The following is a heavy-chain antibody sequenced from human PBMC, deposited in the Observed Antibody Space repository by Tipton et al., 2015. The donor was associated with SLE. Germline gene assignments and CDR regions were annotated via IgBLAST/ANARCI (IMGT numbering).Heavy chain of an antibody. V-gene: IGHV3-23*01. D-gene: IGHD5-12*01. CDR2: ISGSGGST. Sequence: GSLRLSCAASGFTFSSYAMSWVRQAPGKGLEWVSAISGSGGSTYYADSVKGRFTISRDNSKNTLYLQMNSLGAEDTAVYYCARVGYSGYDLWGSFDYWGQGTLVTVSS. J-gene: IGHJ4*02. CDR1: GFTFSSYA. CDR3: ARVGYSGYDLWGSFDY.